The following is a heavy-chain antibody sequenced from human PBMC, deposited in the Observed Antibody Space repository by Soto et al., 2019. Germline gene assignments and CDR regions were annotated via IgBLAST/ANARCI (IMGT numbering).Heavy chain of an antibody. Sequence: GGSLRLSCAASGFTFSSYAMSWVRQAPGKGLEWVSAFSGSGDSTYYADSVKGRFTISRDNSKNTLYLQMNSLRAEDTAVYYCAKGGGGSSISYYYYSMDVWGQGTTVTVSS. V-gene: IGHV3-23*01. CDR3: AKGGGGSSISYYYYSMDV. J-gene: IGHJ6*02. D-gene: IGHD6-6*01. CDR1: GFTFSSYA. CDR2: FSGSGDST.